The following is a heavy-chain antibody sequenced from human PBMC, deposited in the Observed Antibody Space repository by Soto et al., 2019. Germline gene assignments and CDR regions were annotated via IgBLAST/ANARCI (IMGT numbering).Heavy chain of an antibody. D-gene: IGHD3-22*01. CDR1: GYSFTNFH. CDR3: ARDVIVHDNYETRGYYFDH. CDR2: IDPSGGIT. Sequence: QVQLSQFGAEVKKPGASVKVSCKASGYSFTNFHIHWVRQAPGQGLEWMGMIDPSGGITRDAQRLKGRITMTRGASTSTVYMELRSLTSEDTAVYYWARDVIVHDNYETRGYYFDHWGQGTLVTVSS. J-gene: IGHJ4*02. V-gene: IGHV1-46*01.